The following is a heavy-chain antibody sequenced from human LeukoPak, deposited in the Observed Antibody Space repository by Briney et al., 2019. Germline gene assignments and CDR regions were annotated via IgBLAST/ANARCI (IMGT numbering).Heavy chain of an antibody. D-gene: IGHD1-26*01. CDR3: ARNGATQFYYYGMDV. CDR2: IIPIFGTA. V-gene: IGHV1-69*01. J-gene: IGHJ6*02. CDR1: GGTFSSYA. Sequence: SVKVSCKASGGTFSSYAISWVRQAPEQGLEWMGGIIPIFGTANYAQKFQGRVTITADESTSTAYMELSSLRSEDTAVYYCARNGATQFYYYGMDVWGQGTTVTVSS.